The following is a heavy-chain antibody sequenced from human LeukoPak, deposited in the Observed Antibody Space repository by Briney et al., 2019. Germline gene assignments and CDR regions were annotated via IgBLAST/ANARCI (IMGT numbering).Heavy chain of an antibody. J-gene: IGHJ4*02. CDR3: ARRYGDY. Sequence: TLSLTXXVSGGSISSYYWSWIRQPPGKGLEWIGYIYYSGSTNYNPSLKSRVTISVDTSKNQFSLKLSSVTAADTAVYYCARRYGDYWGQGTLVTVSS. CDR1: GGSISSYY. D-gene: IGHD4-17*01. V-gene: IGHV4-59*01. CDR2: IYYSGST.